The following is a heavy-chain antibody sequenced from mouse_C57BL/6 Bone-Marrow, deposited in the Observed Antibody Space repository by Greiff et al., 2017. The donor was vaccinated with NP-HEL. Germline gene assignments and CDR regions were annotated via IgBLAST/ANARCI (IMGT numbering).Heavy chain of an antibody. CDR2: IYPGSGRT. Sequence: QVQLQQSGAELVKPGASVKMSCKASGYTFTSYWITWVKQRPGQGLEWIGDIYPGSGRTNYNEQFKSKATLTVVTSSSTAYMPLSSLTSEDSAVYYCATYYSNYWYFEGWGTGTTVTVAS. D-gene: IGHD2-5*01. CDR1: GYTFTSYW. J-gene: IGHJ1*03. CDR3: ATYYSNYWYFEG. V-gene: IGHV1-55*01.